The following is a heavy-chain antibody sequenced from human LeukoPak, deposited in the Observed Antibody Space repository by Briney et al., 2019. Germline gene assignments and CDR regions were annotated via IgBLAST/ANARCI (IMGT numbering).Heavy chain of an antibody. D-gene: IGHD2-8*01. V-gene: IGHV5-51*01. J-gene: IGHJ4*02. CDR2: IYPGDSNA. CDR1: GYTFDNYW. Sequence: GESLKISCKASGYTFDNYWISWVRLMPGKGLEWMGIIYPGDSNARYNPSFQSHVTMSVDRSIDTAYLQWSSLQASDTATYYCATQYAQFYDFWGQGTLVTVS. CDR3: ATQYAQFYDF.